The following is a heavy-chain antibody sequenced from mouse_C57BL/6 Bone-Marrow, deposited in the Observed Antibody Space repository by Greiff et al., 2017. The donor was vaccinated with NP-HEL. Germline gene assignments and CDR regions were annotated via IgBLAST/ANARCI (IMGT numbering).Heavy chain of an antibody. CDR3: ASYYGNYDAMDY. D-gene: IGHD2-1*01. CDR1: GYTFTNYW. CDR2: IYPGGGYT. V-gene: IGHV1-63*01. J-gene: IGHJ4*01. Sequence: SGAELVRPGTSVKMSCKASGYTFTNYWIGWAKQRPGHGLEWIGDIYPGGGYTNYNEKFKGKATLTADKSSSTAYMQFSSLTSEDSAIYYCASYYGNYDAMDYWGQGTSVTVSS.